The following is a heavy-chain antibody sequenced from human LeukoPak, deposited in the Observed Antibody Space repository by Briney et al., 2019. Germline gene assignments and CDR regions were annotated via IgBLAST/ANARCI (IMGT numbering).Heavy chain of an antibody. J-gene: IGHJ3*02. CDR1: GFTFSSYW. V-gene: IGHV3-74*01. D-gene: IGHD1-26*01. CDR2: INSDGSST. Sequence: GGSLRLSCAASGFTFSSYWMHWVRHAPGKGLVGVSRINSDGSSTSYADSVKGRFTISRDNAKNTLYLQMNSLRAEDTAVYYCARAPELWDAFDIWGQGTMVTVSS. CDR3: ARAPELWDAFDI.